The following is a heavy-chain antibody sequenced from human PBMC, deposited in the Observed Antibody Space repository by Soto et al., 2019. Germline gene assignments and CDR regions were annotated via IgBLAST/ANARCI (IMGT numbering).Heavy chain of an antibody. Sequence: QVQLVQSGAEVKNPGASVKVSCKASGYTFSNFGINWVRRAPGQGLEWMGWITPYNGNANYAQKYQDRLTVTTDTSTNTAYLELRSLRSDDTAVYFCARARMYSGAYHDYWGEGTLVTVSS. CDR3: ARARMYSGAYHDY. CDR2: ITPYNGNA. CDR1: GYTFSNFG. V-gene: IGHV1-18*04. D-gene: IGHD1-26*01. J-gene: IGHJ4*02.